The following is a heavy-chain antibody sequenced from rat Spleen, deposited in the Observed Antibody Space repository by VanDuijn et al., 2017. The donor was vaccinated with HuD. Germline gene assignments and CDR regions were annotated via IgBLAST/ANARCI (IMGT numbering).Heavy chain of an antibody. CDR1: GFTFSNYD. J-gene: IGHJ3*01. CDR3: ATQRYYGYTYEIWFAY. Sequence: EVQLVESGGGLVQPGRSLKLSCAASGFTFSNYDMAWVRQAPTKGLEWVASISPSGGSTYYRDSVKGRFTISRDNAKSTLYLQMDSLRSEDTATYYCATQRYYGYTYEIWFAYWGQGTLVTVSS. CDR2: ISPSGGST. D-gene: IGHD1-9*01. V-gene: IGHV5-25*01.